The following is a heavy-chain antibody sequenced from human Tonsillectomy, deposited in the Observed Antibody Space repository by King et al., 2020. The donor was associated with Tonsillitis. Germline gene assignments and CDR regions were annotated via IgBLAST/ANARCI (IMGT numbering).Heavy chain of an antibody. Sequence: VQLVESGGDLIQPGGSLRLSCAASGFNVSSNYMSWVRQPPGKGLEWVSVIYSGGSTYYADSVKGRFTISRDNSKNTLYLQMNSLRAEDTAVYYCARDLITTLPPDPHGMDVWGQGTTVTVSS. CDR3: ARDLITTLPPDPHGMDV. V-gene: IGHV3-53*01. D-gene: IGHD1-1*01. CDR1: GFNVSSNY. J-gene: IGHJ6*02. CDR2: IYSGGST.